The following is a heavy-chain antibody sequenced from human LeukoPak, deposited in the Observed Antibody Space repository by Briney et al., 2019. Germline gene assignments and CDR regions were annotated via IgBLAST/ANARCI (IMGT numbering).Heavy chain of an antibody. J-gene: IGHJ4*02. V-gene: IGHV3-30*02. CDR2: IRYDGSNK. CDR1: GFTFSSYG. D-gene: IGHD6-19*01. Sequence: GGSLRLSCAASGFTFSSYGMHWVRQAPGKGLEWVTFIRYDGSNKYYADSVKGRFTISRDNSKNTLYLQMNSLRAEDTAVYYCATTLDFIAVAVDYYFDYWGQGTLVTVSS. CDR3: ATTLDFIAVAVDYYFDY.